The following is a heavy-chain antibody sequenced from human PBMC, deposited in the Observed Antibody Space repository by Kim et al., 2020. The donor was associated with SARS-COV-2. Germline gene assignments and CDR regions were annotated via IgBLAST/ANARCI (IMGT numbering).Heavy chain of an antibody. CDR1: GFTFGDYA. D-gene: IGHD5-18*01. CDR3: TRGLQLDY. CDR2: IRDKAYGGTT. J-gene: IGHJ4*02. V-gene: IGHV3-49*04. Sequence: GGSLRLSCTASGFTFGDYAVTWVRQAPGKGLEWVGFIRDKAYGGTTQYAASVKGRFIISRDDSKSIAFLQMNSLKTEDTALYYCTRGLQLDYWGQGTLVTVSS.